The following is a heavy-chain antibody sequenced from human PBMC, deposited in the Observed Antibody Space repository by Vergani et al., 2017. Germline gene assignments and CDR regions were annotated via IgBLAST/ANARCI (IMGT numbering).Heavy chain of an antibody. V-gene: IGHV4-34*11. CDR3: AREREENWFDP. CDR1: GGSFSGYY. CDR2: IYYSGST. J-gene: IGHJ5*02. Sequence: QVQLQQWGAGLLKPSETLSLTCAVYGGSFSGYYWSWIRQPPGKGLEWIGYIYYSGSTNYNPSLKSRVTISVDTSKNQFSLKLSSVTAADTAVYYCAREREENWFDPWGQGTLVTVSS.